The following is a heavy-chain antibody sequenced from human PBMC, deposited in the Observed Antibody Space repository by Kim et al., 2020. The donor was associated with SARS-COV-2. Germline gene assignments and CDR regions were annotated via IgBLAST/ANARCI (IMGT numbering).Heavy chain of an antibody. CDR2: IRSKAYGGTT. CDR3: TRRSGAGSAF. V-gene: IGHV3-49*03. Sequence: GGSLRLSCSASGFTFGDYTMSWFRQAPGKGLEWISFIRSKAYGGTTEYAASVKGRFTISRDDSKSIAYLEMNSLKTEDTALYYCTRRSGAGSAFWGQGTLVTVYS. D-gene: IGHD6-19*01. J-gene: IGHJ4*02. CDR1: GFTFGDYT.